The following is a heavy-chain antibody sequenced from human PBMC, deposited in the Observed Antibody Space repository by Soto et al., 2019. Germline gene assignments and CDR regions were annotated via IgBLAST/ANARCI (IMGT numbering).Heavy chain of an antibody. CDR1: GGTFSSYA. J-gene: IGHJ5*02. CDR2: IIPIFGTA. CDR3: ARASPIRDYYDSSGYYTPFGP. V-gene: IGHV1-69*06. D-gene: IGHD3-22*01. Sequence: SVKVSCKASGGTFSSYAISWVRQAPGQGLEWMGGIIPIFGTANYAQKFQGRDTITADKSTSTAYMELSSLRSEDTAVYYCARASPIRDYYDSSGYYTPFGPWGQGTLVTVSS.